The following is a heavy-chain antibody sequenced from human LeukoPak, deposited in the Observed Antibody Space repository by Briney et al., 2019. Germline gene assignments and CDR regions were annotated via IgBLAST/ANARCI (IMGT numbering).Heavy chain of an antibody. CDR3: AKDRWVVITGGLFDY. CDR1: GFTFSSYG. CDR2: IRYDGSNK. J-gene: IGHJ4*02. V-gene: IGHV3-30*02. Sequence: PGGSLRLSCAASGFTFSSYGMHWVRQAPGKGLEWVAFIRYDGSNKDYTDSVKGRFTISRDNSKNTLYLQMNSLRAEDTAVYYCAKDRWVVITGGLFDYWGQGTLVTVSS. D-gene: IGHD3-22*01.